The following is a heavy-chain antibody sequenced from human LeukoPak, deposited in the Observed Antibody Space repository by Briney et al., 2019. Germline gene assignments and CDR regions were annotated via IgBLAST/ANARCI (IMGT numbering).Heavy chain of an antibody. CDR1: GESITELG. D-gene: IGHD3-22*01. J-gene: IGHJ3*02. CDR3: ALASDYYDSSGYYLEI. V-gene: IGHV1-24*01. CDR2: LVPENYQT. Sequence: ASVKVSCKVSGESITELGMHWVRQSPGKGLEWMGGLVPENYQTIYAQDFQGRVTMSEDTSTDTAYLELSSLRSEDTAIYYCALASDYYDSSGYYLEIWGQGTLVIVSA.